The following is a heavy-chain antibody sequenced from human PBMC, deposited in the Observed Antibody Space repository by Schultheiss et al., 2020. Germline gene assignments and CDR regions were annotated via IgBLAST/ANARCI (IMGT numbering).Heavy chain of an antibody. J-gene: IGHJ5*02. V-gene: IGHV3-23*01. D-gene: IGHD2-2*01. CDR3: AKAVVPAAINWFDP. CDR1: GFTFSSYA. CDR2: ISSGGGT. Sequence: GGSLRLSCAASGFTFSSYAMHWVRQAPGKGLEWVSGISSGGGTYYADSVKGRFTISRDDSKNTLYLQMNSLRAEDTAVYYCAKAVVPAAINWFDPWGQGTLVTVS.